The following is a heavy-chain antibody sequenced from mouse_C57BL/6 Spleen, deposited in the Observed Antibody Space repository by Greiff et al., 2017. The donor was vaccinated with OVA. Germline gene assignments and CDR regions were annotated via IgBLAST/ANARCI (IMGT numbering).Heavy chain of an antibody. CDR3: ARSGITTVVAPRAMDY. Sequence: VQLQQSGAELARPGASVKLSCKASGYTFTSYGISWVKQRTGQGLEWIGEIYPRSGNTYYNEKFKGKATLTAYKSSSTAYMELRSLTSEDSAVYFCARSGITTVVAPRAMDYWGQGTSVTVSS. J-gene: IGHJ4*01. CDR2: IYPRSGNT. V-gene: IGHV1-81*01. D-gene: IGHD1-1*01. CDR1: GYTFTSYG.